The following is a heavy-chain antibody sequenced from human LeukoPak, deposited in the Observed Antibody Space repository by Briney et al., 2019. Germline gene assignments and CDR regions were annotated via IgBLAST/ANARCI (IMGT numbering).Heavy chain of an antibody. J-gene: IGHJ6*02. CDR2: INHSGST. V-gene: IGHV4-34*01. CDR3: ARHRYSSSWYSYYYGMDV. CDR1: GGSFSGYY. D-gene: IGHD6-13*01. Sequence: SETLPLTCAVYGGSFSGYYWSWIRQPPGKGLEWIGEINHSGSTNYNPSLKSRVTISVDTSKNQFSLKLSSVTAADTAVYYCARHRYSSSWYSYYYGMDVWGQGTTVTVSS.